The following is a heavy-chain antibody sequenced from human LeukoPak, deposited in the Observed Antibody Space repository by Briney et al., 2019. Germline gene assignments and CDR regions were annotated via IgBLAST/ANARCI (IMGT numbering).Heavy chain of an antibody. CDR3: ARVLMGAYCGGDCYYFDY. CDR1: GYTFTSYG. Sequence: ASVKVSCKASGYTFTSYGISWVRQAPGQGLEWMGWISAYNGNTNYAQKLQDRVTMTRNTSISTAYMELSSLRSEDTAVYYCARVLMGAYCGGDCYYFDYWGQGTLVTVSS. V-gene: IGHV1-18*01. D-gene: IGHD2-21*01. J-gene: IGHJ4*02. CDR2: ISAYNGNT.